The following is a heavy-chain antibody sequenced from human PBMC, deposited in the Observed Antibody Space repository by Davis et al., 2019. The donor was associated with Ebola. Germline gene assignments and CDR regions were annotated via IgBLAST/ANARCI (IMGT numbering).Heavy chain of an antibody. V-gene: IGHV4-59*12. CDR1: GGSISSYY. D-gene: IGHD5-18*01. CDR2: IYCSGST. Sequence: SETLSLTCTVSGGSISSYYWSWIRQPPGKGLEWIGYIYCSGSTNYNPSLKSRVTISVDKSKNQFSLKLSSVTAADTAVYYCARELRGYSYGTYYYYGMDVWGQGTTVTVSS. J-gene: IGHJ6*02. CDR3: ARELRGYSYGTYYYYGMDV.